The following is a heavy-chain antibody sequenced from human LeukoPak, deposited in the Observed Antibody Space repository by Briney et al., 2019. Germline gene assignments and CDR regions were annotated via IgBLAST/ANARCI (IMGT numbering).Heavy chain of an antibody. CDR2: IRYDGSNK. V-gene: IGHV3-30*02. CDR3: AKDTDWEVTTIDY. Sequence: GGSLRLSCAASGFTFSSYGMHWVRQAPGKGLEWVAFIRYDGSNKYYADSVKGRFTISRDNSKNTLYLQMNSLRAEDTAVYYCAKDTDWEVTTIDYWGQGTLVTVSS. CDR1: GFTFSSYG. D-gene: IGHD4-17*01. J-gene: IGHJ4*02.